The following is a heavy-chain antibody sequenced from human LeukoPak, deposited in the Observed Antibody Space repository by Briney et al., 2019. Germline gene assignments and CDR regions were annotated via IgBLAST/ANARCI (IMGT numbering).Heavy chain of an antibody. CDR1: GFTFISFA. V-gene: IGHV3-23*01. CDR2: ISCSCCNK. Sequence: GGALRLSCAASGFTFISFAMSWVRQAPGKGVEWVSVISCSCCNKYYAYSVRCRFTTSRHNSKNILYLQMNSLRAEDTDVYYCAKSDFVAVTPSVERSYYYYGLDVWGQGTSVTVSS. CDR3: AKSDFVAVTPSVERSYYYYGLDV. J-gene: IGHJ6*01. D-gene: IGHD2-21*02.